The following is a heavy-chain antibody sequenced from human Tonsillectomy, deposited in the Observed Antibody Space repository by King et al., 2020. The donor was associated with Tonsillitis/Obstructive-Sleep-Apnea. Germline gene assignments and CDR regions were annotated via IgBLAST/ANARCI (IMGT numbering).Heavy chain of an antibody. CDR3: TRVRYSGRPNAFDI. CDR2: IRSKAYGGTT. D-gene: IGHD1-26*01. V-gene: IGHV3-49*04. CDR1: GFTFGDYA. J-gene: IGHJ3*02. Sequence: VQLVESGGGLVQPGRSLRLSCTASGFTFGDYAMSWVRQAPGKGLEWGGFIRSKAYGGTTEYAASVKGRFTISRDDSKSIAYLQMNSLKTEDTAVYYCTRVRYSGRPNAFDIWGQGTMVTVSS.